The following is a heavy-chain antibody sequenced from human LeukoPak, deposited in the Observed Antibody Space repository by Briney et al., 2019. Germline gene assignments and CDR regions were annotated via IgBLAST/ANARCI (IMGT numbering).Heavy chain of an antibody. D-gene: IGHD6-13*01. CDR3: TTEAVYSSSWYSVDY. CDR2: IKSKTDGGTT. Sequence: SGGSLRLSCAAAGFTFRNAWMSWVRQAARKGLEWDGRIKSKTDGGTTDYAAPVKGRFTISRDDSKNTLYLQMNSLKTEDTAVYYCTTEAVYSSSWYSVDYWGQGTLVTVPS. CDR1: GFTFRNAW. V-gene: IGHV3-15*01. J-gene: IGHJ4*02.